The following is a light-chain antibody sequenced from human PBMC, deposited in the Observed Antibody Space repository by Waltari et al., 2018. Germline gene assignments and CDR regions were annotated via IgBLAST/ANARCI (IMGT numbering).Light chain of an antibody. J-gene: IGLJ2*01. CDR2: EVS. V-gene: IGLV2-23*02. CDR3: CSYAGSSTYVV. Sequence: QSALTQPASVSGSPGQSITISCTGTSSDVGSYNLVSWYQRHPGKAPNLMIYEVSKRPPGVSNRFSGSKAGNTASLTISGLQAEDEADYYCCSYAGSSTYVVFGGGTKLTVL. CDR1: SSDVGSYNL.